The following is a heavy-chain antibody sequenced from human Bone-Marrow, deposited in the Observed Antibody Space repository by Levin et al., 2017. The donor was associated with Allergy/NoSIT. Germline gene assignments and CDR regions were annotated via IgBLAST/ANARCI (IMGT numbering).Heavy chain of an antibody. CDR3: NSRLIGYYKGGGWDYFDY. CDR1: GITFGDYA. V-gene: IGHV3-49*03. Sequence: GESLKISCPASGITFGDYAVSWFRQAPGKGLEWVGFIRSKAYGGTTEYAASVKGRFTISRDDSNSIAYLQMNSLKTEDTAVYYCNSRLIGYYKGGGWDYFDYWGQGTLVTVSS. CDR2: IRSKAYGGTT. J-gene: IGHJ4*02. D-gene: IGHD3-9*01.